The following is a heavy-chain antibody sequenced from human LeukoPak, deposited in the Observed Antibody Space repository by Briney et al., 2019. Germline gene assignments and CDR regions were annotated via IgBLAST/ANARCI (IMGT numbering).Heavy chain of an antibody. J-gene: IGHJ4*02. CDR3: ARGNPLAQQLDLSGY. CDR1: GFTFSSYS. CDR2: ISISSSYI. D-gene: IGHD6-13*01. Sequence: GGSLRLSCAASGFTFSSYSMNWVRQAPGKGLEWVSSISISSSYIYYAASVKGRFTISRDNAKNSLYLQMNILRAEDTAVYDCARGNPLAQQLDLSGYWGQGTLVTVSS. V-gene: IGHV3-21*01.